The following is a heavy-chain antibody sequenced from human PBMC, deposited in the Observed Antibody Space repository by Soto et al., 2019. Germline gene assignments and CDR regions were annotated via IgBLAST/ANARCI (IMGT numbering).Heavy chain of an antibody. D-gene: IGHD3-22*01. J-gene: IGHJ4*02. Sequence: QLQLQESGSGLVKPSQTLSLTCAVSGGSISSGGSSWTWIRQPPGKVLEWIGYIYHSGSTYYTPSLKSRVTISVDRYKKQFSLKLTSVTAADTAVYYCARGAVVNFDSLGQGTLVTVSS. CDR1: GGSISSGGSS. CDR3: ARGAVVNFDS. V-gene: IGHV4-30-2*01. CDR2: IYHSGST.